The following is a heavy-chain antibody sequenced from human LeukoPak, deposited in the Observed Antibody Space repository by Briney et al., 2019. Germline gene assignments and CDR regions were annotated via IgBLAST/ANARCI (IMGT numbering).Heavy chain of an antibody. J-gene: IGHJ4*02. Sequence: GGSLRLSCVVSGFTFNRCWMNWVRQAPGKGLEWVSVIYSGGSTYYADSVKGRFTISRDNAKNTLYLQMNSLRAEDTAVYYCARDPRGLRGVLYYFDYWGQGTLVTASS. V-gene: IGHV3-66*02. CDR2: IYSGGST. CDR3: ARDPRGLRGVLYYFDY. D-gene: IGHD3-10*01. CDR1: GFTFNRCW.